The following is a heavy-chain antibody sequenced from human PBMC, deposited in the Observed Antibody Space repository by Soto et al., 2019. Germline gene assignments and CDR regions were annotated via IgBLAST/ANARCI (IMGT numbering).Heavy chain of an antibody. CDR1: GYTFTSYD. CDR2: MNPNSGNT. Sequence: QVQLVQSGAEVKKPGASVKVSCKASGYTFTSYDINWVRQATGQGLEWMGWMNPNSGNTGYAQKFQGRVTMXXNXSXXTAYMELSSLRSEDTAVYYCARVRRITMVRGAFDPWGQGTLVTVSS. CDR3: ARVRRITMVRGAFDP. V-gene: IGHV1-8*01. J-gene: IGHJ5*02. D-gene: IGHD3-10*01.